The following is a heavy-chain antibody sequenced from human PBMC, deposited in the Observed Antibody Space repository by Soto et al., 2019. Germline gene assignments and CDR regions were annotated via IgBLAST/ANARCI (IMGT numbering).Heavy chain of an antibody. V-gene: IGHV4-59*01. Sequence: PSETLSLTCTVSGGSISSYYWSWIRQPPGKGLEWIGYIYYSGSTNYNPSLKSRVTISVDTSKNQFSLKLSSVTAADTAVYYCERGGDYYYYYGMDVWGQGTTVTVSS. CDR3: ERGGDYYYYYGMDV. CDR1: GGSISSYY. J-gene: IGHJ6*02. CDR2: IYYSGST.